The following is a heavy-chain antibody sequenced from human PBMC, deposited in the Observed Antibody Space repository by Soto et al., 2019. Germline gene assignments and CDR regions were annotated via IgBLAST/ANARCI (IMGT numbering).Heavy chain of an antibody. CDR1: DDSINSDKYY. CDR2: IYYRGNA. D-gene: IGHD3-9*01. J-gene: IGHJ4*02. Sequence: PSETLSLTCSVSDDSINSDKYYWGWIRQPPGKGLEWMGSIYYRGNAYYNPSLQTRVTISLDKSRSQFSMKLNSVTAAVSALYFCARLEGLATISYYFDFWRPGALVTVSS. CDR3: ARLEGLATISYYFDF. V-gene: IGHV4-39*01.